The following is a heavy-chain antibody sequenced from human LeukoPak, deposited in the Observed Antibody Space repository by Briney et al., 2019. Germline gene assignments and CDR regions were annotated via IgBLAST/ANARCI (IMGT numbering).Heavy chain of an antibody. Sequence: GGSLRLSCAASGFTFSSYAMHWVRQAPGKGLEWVAVISYDGSNKYYADSVKGRFTISRDNTKNTLYLQMNSLRAEDTAVYYCASQYSSGWSCDYWGQGTLVTVSS. J-gene: IGHJ4*02. V-gene: IGHV3-30-3*01. D-gene: IGHD6-19*01. CDR2: ISYDGSNK. CDR1: GFTFSSYA. CDR3: ASQYSSGWSCDY.